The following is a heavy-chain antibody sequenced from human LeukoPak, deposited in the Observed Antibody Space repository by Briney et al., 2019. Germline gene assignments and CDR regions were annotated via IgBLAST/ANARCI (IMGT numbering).Heavy chain of an antibody. V-gene: IGHV3-11*01. CDR3: ARGAYFSYYDSSGYVDY. Sequence: PGGSLRLSCAASGFMFSNYVMSWVRQAPGKGLEWVSYISSSVSIIYYADSVKGRFTISRDNAKNSLYLQMNSLRAEDTAVYYCARGAYFSYYDSSGYVDYWGQGTLVTVSS. J-gene: IGHJ4*02. D-gene: IGHD3-22*01. CDR2: ISSSVSII. CDR1: GFMFSNYV.